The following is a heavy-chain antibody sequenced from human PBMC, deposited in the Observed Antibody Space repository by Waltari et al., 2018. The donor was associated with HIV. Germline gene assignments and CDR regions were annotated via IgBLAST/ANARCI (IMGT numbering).Heavy chain of an antibody. CDR2: RNPNNGNT. D-gene: IGHD2-2*01. J-gene: IGHJ6*02. CDR1: GYTFTSYD. V-gene: IGHV1-8*01. CDR3: ARLGYCSSTSCYYYYYYGMDV. Sequence: QVQLVQSGAEVKKPGASVKVSCKASGYTFTSYDINWVRQATGQGLEWMGWRNPNNGNTGYAQKFQGRVTMTRNTSISTAYMELSILRSEDTAVYYCARLGYCSSTSCYYYYYYGMDVWGQGTTVTVSS.